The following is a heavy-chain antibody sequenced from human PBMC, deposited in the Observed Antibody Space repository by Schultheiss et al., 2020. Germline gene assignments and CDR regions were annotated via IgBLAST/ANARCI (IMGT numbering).Heavy chain of an antibody. CDR2: ISYDGSNK. D-gene: IGHD4-17*01. J-gene: IGHJ4*02. Sequence: GGSLRLSCAASGFTFSSYGMHWVRQAPGKGLEWVAVISYDGSNKYYADSVKGRFTISRDNSKNTLYLQMNSLRAEDTAVYYCAKAPYGDVAPFDYWCQGTLVTVSS. CDR1: GFTFSSYG. CDR3: AKAPYGDVAPFDY. V-gene: IGHV3-30*18.